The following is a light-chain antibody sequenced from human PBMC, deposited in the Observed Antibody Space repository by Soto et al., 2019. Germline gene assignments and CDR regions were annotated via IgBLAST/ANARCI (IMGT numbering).Light chain of an antibody. J-gene: IGLJ1*01. V-gene: IGLV1-44*01. Sequence: QSVLTQPPSACGTPGQTVTVSCSGSSSNIGSYTVNWYQQLPGTAPKLVIYSNHQRPSGVPDRFSGSKSGTSASLAISGLQSEDEADYYCAAWDDSLNGSVFGSGTKLTVL. CDR2: SNH. CDR1: SSNIGSYT. CDR3: AAWDDSLNGSV.